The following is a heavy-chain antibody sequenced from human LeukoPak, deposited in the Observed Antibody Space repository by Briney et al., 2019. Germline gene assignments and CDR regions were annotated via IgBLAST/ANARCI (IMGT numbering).Heavy chain of an antibody. Sequence: PGGSLRLSCAASGFTFSSYGMGWVRQAPGKGLEWVSGISSSGDSTCYAVSVKGRFTISRDNSKNTLYLQMNSLRAEDTALYYCAKFAYYYGSGGYYSPHYFDYWGQGTLVTVSS. J-gene: IGHJ4*02. D-gene: IGHD3-10*01. CDR3: AKFAYYYGSGGYYSPHYFDY. CDR2: ISSSGDST. V-gene: IGHV3-23*01. CDR1: GFTFSSYG.